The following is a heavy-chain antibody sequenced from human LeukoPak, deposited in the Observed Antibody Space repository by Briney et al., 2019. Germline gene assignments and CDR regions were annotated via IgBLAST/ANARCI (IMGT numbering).Heavy chain of an antibody. Sequence: SVRVSCKASGGTFSSYAISWVRQAPGQGLEWMGGIIPIFGTANYAQKFQGRDTITADESTSTAYMELSSLRSEDTAVYYCASPKAVYSSGWYESWGQGTLVTVSS. V-gene: IGHV1-69*13. D-gene: IGHD6-19*01. J-gene: IGHJ4*02. CDR1: GGTFSSYA. CDR3: ASPKAVYSSGWYES. CDR2: IIPIFGTA.